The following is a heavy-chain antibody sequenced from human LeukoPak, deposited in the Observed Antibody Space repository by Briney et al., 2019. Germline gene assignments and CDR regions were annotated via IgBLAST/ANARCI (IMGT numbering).Heavy chain of an antibody. J-gene: IGHJ4*02. CDR3: ARKRVYSYGPFDY. D-gene: IGHD5-18*01. CDR2: IKQDGSEK. V-gene: IGHV3-7*01. CDR1: GFTFSSYW. Sequence: GGSLRLSCAASGFTFSSYWMSWVRQAPGKGLEWVANIKQDGSEKYYVDSVKGRFTISRDNAKNSLYLQMNSLRAEDTAVYYCARKRVYSYGPFDYWGQGTLVTVSS.